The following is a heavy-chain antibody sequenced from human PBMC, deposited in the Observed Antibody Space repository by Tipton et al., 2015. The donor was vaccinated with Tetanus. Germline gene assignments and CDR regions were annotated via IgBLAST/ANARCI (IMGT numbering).Heavy chain of an antibody. J-gene: IGHJ4*02. CDR3: TRGRSKWELHLFDY. Sequence: SLRLSCTASGFTFGDYAMSWFRQAPGKGLEWVGFIRSKAYGGTTEYAASVKGRFTISRDDSKSIAYLQMNSLKTEDTAVYYCTRGRSKWELHLFDYWGQGTLVTVSS. D-gene: IGHD1-26*01. V-gene: IGHV3-49*03. CDR2: IRSKAYGGTT. CDR1: GFTFGDYA.